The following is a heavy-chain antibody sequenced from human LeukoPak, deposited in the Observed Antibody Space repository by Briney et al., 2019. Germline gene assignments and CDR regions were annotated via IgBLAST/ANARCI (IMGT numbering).Heavy chain of an antibody. CDR2: INDAGRDI. V-gene: IGHV3-74*01. CDR1: GFTFSNYW. D-gene: IGHD1-26*01. J-gene: IGHJ4*02. Sequence: PGGSLTLSSAASGFTFSNYWMNWVRQAPGQGLMWLSRINDAGRDISYAESVKGRFTSSRDNAKNTLYLQMNSLRAEDTAVYYCTRIRVGAHQLEYWGQGTLVTVSS. CDR3: TRIRVGAHQLEY.